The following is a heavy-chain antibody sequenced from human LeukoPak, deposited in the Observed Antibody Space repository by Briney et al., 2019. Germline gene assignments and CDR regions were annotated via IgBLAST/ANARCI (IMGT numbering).Heavy chain of an antibody. CDR3: LAAGGY. Sequence: GRSLRLSCAASGFTFDDYAMHWVRQTPGKGLEWVSGISWNSGSIGYADSVKGRFSISRDNAKNLLYLQMNSLRAEDTAVYYCLAAGGYWGQGTLVTVSS. D-gene: IGHD3-10*01. CDR2: ISWNSGSI. CDR1: GFTFDDYA. J-gene: IGHJ4*02. V-gene: IGHV3-9*01.